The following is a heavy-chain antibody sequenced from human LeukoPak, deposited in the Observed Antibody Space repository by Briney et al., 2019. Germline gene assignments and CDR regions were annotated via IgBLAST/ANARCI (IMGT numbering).Heavy chain of an antibody. D-gene: IGHD3-10*01. Sequence: PSETLSLTCTVSGGSISSYYWSWIRQPPGKGLEWIGYIYCSGSTNYNPSLKSRVTMSVDTSKNQFSLRLSSVTAADTAVYYCARGLTMVFDYWGQGTLVTVSS. J-gene: IGHJ4*02. CDR2: IYCSGST. V-gene: IGHV4-59*12. CDR3: ARGLTMVFDY. CDR1: GGSISSYY.